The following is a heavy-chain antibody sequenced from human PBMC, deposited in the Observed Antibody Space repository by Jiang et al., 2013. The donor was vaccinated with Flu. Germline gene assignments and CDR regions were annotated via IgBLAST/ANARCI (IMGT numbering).Heavy chain of an antibody. CDR1: GYSFTSYW. CDR2: IYPGDSDT. CDR3: ARQSSSSWISPLGY. J-gene: IGHJ4*02. D-gene: IGHD6-13*01. V-gene: IGHV5-51*01. Sequence: GAEVKKPGESLKISCKGSGYSFTSYWIGWVRQMPGKGLEWMGIIYPGDSDTRYSPSFQGQVTISADKSVNTAYLQWSSLKASDSAIYYCARQSSSSWISPLGYWGQGTLVTVSS.